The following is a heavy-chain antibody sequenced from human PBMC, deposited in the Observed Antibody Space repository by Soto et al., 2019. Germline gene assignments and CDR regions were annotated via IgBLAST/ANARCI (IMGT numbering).Heavy chain of an antibody. D-gene: IGHD2-15*01. CDR1: GFTFSSYA. CDR3: ARDRPPDCSGGSCYLSPDAFDI. CDR2: ISYDGSNK. Sequence: GGSLRLSCAASGFTFSSYAMHWVRQAPGKGLEWVAVISYDGSNKYYADSVKGRFTISRDNSKNTLYLQMNSLRAEDTAVYYCARDRPPDCSGGSCYLSPDAFDIWGQGTMVTVSS. V-gene: IGHV3-30-3*01. J-gene: IGHJ3*02.